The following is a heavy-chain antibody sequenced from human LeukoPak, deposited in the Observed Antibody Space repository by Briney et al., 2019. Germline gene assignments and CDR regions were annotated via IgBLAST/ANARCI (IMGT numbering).Heavy chain of an antibody. V-gene: IGHV4-34*01. CDR1: GGSFSGYY. D-gene: IGHD1-1*01. Sequence: SETLSLTCAVYGGSFSGYYWSWIRQPPGKGLEWIGEINHSGSTNYNPSLKSRVTISVDTSKNQFSLKLSSVTAADTAVYYCARGTTSTYYYYGMDVWGQGTTVTVSS. CDR3: ARGTTSTYYYYGMDV. J-gene: IGHJ6*02. CDR2: INHSGST.